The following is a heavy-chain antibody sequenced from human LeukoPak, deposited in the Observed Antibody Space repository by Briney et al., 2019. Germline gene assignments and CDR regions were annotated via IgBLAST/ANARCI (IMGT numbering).Heavy chain of an antibody. J-gene: IGHJ4*02. Sequence: ASVKVSCKASGGTFSSYAISWVRQAPGQGLEWMGRIIPIFGTANYAQKFQGRVTITTDESTSTAYMELSSLRSEDTAVYYSAREPYGDYSREGYYFDYWGQGTLVTVSS. CDR3: AREPYGDYSREGYYFDY. CDR1: GGTFSSYA. D-gene: IGHD4-17*01. V-gene: IGHV1-69*05. CDR2: IIPIFGTA.